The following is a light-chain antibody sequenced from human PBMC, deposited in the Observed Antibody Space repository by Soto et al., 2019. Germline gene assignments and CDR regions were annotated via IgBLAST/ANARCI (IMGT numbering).Light chain of an antibody. V-gene: IGKV3-15*01. CDR3: QQWNNWALT. J-gene: IGKJ1*01. CDR1: QRVSSN. CDR2: GAS. Sequence: EIVMTQSPATLTVSPGERATLSCRASQRVSSNLAWYQQKPGQAPRLLIYGASTRATGIPARFSGSGSGTAFNLNISSPQSEYFAVYYCQQWNNWALTFGQGTRVEIK.